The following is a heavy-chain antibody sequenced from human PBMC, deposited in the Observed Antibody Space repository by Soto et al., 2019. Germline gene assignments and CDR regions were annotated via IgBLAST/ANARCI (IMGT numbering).Heavy chain of an antibody. D-gene: IGHD3-10*01. V-gene: IGHV1-69*02. Sequence: QVQLVQSGAEVKKPGSSVKVSCKASGGTFSSYTISWVRQAPGQGLEWMGRIIPILGIANYAQKFQGRVTITADKSTSTAYMELSSLRSEDTAVYYCASSDGSGSLKLSDYWGQGTLVTVSS. CDR2: IIPILGIA. J-gene: IGHJ4*02. CDR1: GGTFSSYT. CDR3: ASSDGSGSLKLSDY.